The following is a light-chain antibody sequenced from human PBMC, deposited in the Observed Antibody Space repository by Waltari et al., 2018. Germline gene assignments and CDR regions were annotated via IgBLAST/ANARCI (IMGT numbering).Light chain of an antibody. CDR1: SLRTVY. Sequence: SSELTQDPAVSVALGQTVRITCQGDSLRTVYASWYQQKPGQAPVLVIYIKDTRPSGIPDRFSGSSSGNTASLTITGAQAEDEADYYCSCRDSSGNVLFGGGTKLTVL. CDR2: IKD. J-gene: IGLJ2*01. CDR3: SCRDSSGNVL. V-gene: IGLV3-19*01.